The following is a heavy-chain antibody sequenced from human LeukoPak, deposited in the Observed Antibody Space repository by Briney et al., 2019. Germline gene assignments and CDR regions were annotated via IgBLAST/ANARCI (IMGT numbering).Heavy chain of an antibody. CDR3: ARLGTGQLGMDV. D-gene: IGHD1-7*01. Sequence: GESPKISRNGSGYSLTSYWIGRVRQMPGKGVEWMGINYPGDSDTRYCPSFQGKVTISADKSISTAYLQWSSLKASDTAMYYCARLGTGQLGMDVWGKGTTVTVSS. J-gene: IGHJ6*04. CDR1: GYSLTSYW. V-gene: IGHV5-51*01. CDR2: NYPGDSDT.